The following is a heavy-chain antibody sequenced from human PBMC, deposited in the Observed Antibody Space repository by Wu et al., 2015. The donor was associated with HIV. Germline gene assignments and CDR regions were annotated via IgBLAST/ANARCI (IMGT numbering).Heavy chain of an antibody. CDR3: ARDRTLYDILTGYYSPGDAFDI. J-gene: IGHJ3*02. CDR1: GGTFSSYA. V-gene: IGHV1-69*05. D-gene: IGHD3-9*01. Sequence: QVQLVQSGAEVRKPGSSVKVSCKASGGTFSSYAISWVRQAPGQGLEWMGGIIPIFGTAKYAQKFQGRVTITTDESTSTAYMELSSLRSEDTAVYYCARDRTLYDILTGYYSPGDAFDIWGQGTMVTVSS. CDR2: IIPIFGTA.